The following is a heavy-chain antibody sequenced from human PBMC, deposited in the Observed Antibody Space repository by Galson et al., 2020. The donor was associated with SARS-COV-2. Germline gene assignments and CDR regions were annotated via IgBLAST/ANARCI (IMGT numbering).Heavy chain of an antibody. V-gene: IGHV4-4*02. Sequence: SETLSLTCGVSGVSVRSSTWWSWVRQSPGKGLEWIGDMYHTGSTTYNPSLKSRVTTSVDTSKNQLSLRLTSVTAADTATYYCAKATSQERPTIDGYYYYAMDVWGQATTVIVAS. J-gene: IGHJ6*02. D-gene: IGHD3-9*01. CDR1: GVSVRSSTW. CDR2: MYHTGST. CDR3: AKATSQERPTIDGYYYYAMDV.